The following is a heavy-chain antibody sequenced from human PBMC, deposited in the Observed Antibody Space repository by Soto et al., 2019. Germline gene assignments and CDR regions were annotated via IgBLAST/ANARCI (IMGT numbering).Heavy chain of an antibody. Sequence: QVTLKESGPVLVKPTETLTLTCTVSGFSLSNARMGVSWIRQPPGKALEWLAHIFSNDEKSYSPSLKSRLTSSTDTSKSQVVLTMTNMDPVDTATYYCARHGRGVGARPLDYWGQGTLVTVSS. J-gene: IGHJ4*02. CDR3: ARHGRGVGARPLDY. CDR2: IFSNDEK. D-gene: IGHD1-26*01. V-gene: IGHV2-26*01. CDR1: GFSLSNARMG.